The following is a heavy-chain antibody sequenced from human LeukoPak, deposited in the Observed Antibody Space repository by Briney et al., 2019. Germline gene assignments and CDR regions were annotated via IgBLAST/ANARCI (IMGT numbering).Heavy chain of an antibody. CDR2: IYYSGST. Sequence: SETLSLTCAVSGASIRSYDWSWIRQPPGKGLEWIGYIYYSGSTNYNPSLKSRVTISVDTSKNQFSLKLSSVTAADTAVYYCARARLHDFWSDKPDAFDIWGQGTMVTVSS. CDR3: ARARLHDFWSDKPDAFDI. V-gene: IGHV4-59*01. CDR1: GASIRSYD. D-gene: IGHD3-3*01. J-gene: IGHJ3*02.